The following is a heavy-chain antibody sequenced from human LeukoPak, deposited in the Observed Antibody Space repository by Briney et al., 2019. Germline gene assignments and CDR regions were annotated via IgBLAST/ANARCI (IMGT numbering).Heavy chain of an antibody. Sequence: GGSLRLSCAASGFTFSSYSMNWVRQAPGKGLEWVSFISSSGGYKYYADSVKGRFTISRDNAKNSLYLQMNSLRAEDTAVYYCARGRLEWLLPFDYWGQGTLVTVSS. CDR1: GFTFSSYS. D-gene: IGHD3-3*01. CDR3: ARGRLEWLLPFDY. CDR2: ISSSGGYK. V-gene: IGHV3-21*06. J-gene: IGHJ4*02.